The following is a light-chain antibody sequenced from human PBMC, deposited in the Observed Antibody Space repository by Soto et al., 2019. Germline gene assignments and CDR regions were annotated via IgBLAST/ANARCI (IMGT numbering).Light chain of an antibody. Sequence: DIQMTQSPSSLSASVGDRVSITCRASQSISTYLNWFQQKSGEAPNLLIYRASTLHSGVPSRFSGSGSGTDFTLTISSLQPEDFASYYCQQSYDHPVTFGQGTRPEIK. CDR3: QQSYDHPVT. J-gene: IGKJ5*01. V-gene: IGKV1-39*01. CDR1: QSISTY. CDR2: RAS.